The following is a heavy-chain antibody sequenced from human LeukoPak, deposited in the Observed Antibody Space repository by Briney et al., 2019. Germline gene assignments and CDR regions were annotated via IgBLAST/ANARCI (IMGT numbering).Heavy chain of an antibody. CDR3: AKAPYYYDSSGYSS. Sequence: PGGSLRLSCASSGFTFSSYAMSWVRQAPGKGLEWVSAISGSGGSTYYADSVKGRFTISRDNSKNTLYLQMNSLRAEDTAVYYCAKAPYYYDSSGYSSWGQGTLVTVSS. V-gene: IGHV3-23*01. J-gene: IGHJ5*02. CDR1: GFTFSSYA. D-gene: IGHD3-22*01. CDR2: ISGSGGST.